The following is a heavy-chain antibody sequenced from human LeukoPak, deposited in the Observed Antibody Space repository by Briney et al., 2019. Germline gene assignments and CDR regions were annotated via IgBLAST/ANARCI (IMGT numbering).Heavy chain of an antibody. CDR2: IYYSGST. J-gene: IGHJ4*02. Sequence: SETLSLTCTVSGGSISSYYWSWIRQPPGKGLEWIGYIYYSGSTNYNPSLKSRVTISVDTSKNQFSLKLSSVTAADTAVYYCARGGTSYGFIFPFDYWGQGTLVTASS. CDR1: GGSISSYY. CDR3: ARGGTSYGFIFPFDY. V-gene: IGHV4-59*01. D-gene: IGHD5-18*01.